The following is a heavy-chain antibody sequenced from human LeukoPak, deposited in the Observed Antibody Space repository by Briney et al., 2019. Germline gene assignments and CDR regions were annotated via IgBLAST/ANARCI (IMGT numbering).Heavy chain of an antibody. J-gene: IGHJ4*02. CDR3: ARHESAGGIAAAGREPFDY. D-gene: IGHD6-13*01. CDR1: GGSFSGYY. CDR2: INHSGST. Sequence: SETLSLTCAVYGGSFSGYYWSWIRQPPGKGLEWIGEINHSGSTNYNPSLKSRVTISVDTSKNQFSLKLSSVTAADTAVYYCARHESAGGIAAAGREPFDYWGQGTLVTVSS. V-gene: IGHV4-34*01.